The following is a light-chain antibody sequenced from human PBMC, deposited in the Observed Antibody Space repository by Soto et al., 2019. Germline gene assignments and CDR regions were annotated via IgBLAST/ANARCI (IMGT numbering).Light chain of an antibody. CDR2: GAS. Sequence: DIQMTQSPSSLSASVGDRVTITCQASQDISKYLNWYQQKPGKAPKLLIYGASNLQTGVPSRFSGSGSGTDFTSTISSLQPEDIATYYCQQYDNLLTFGGGTKVEIK. J-gene: IGKJ4*01. CDR3: QQYDNLLT. V-gene: IGKV1-33*01. CDR1: QDISKY.